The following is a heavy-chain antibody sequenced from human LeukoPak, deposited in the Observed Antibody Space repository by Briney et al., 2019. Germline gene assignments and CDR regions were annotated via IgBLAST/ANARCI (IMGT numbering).Heavy chain of an antibody. CDR3: ARDNSVGDNAWWFDP. V-gene: IGHV1-46*01. CDR2: INPTGGST. D-gene: IGHD1-26*01. CDR1: GYSFTGHY. J-gene: IGHJ5*02. Sequence: ASVKVSCKSSGYSFTGHYMHWVRQAPGQGVEWMGLINPTGGSTGYAQKFQGRVTMTRDMSTSTDYMELSSLRSEDTAIYYCARDNSVGDNAWWFDPWGQGTLVTVSS.